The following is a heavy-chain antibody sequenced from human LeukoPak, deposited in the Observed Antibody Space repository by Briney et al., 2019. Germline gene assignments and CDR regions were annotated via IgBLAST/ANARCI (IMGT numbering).Heavy chain of an antibody. CDR3: ARGNPLGQL. V-gene: IGHV3-74*01. J-gene: IGHJ1*01. D-gene: IGHD3-16*01. CDR2: INRDGSRT. Sequence: PGGSLRLSCAASAFTLSSYWMHWVRQAPGKGLVWVSHINRDGSRTDYADSVKGRFTVSRDNAKNTVYLQMNSLRAEGTAVYYCARGNPLGQLWGQGALVTVSS. CDR1: AFTLSSYW.